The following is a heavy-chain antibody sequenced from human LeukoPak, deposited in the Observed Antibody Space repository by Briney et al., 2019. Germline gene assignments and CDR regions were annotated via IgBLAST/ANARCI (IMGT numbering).Heavy chain of an antibody. CDR3: ARRINWGTRNDAFDI. D-gene: IGHD7-27*01. Sequence: NHGESLKISCKGSGYSFTSYWIGWVRQMPGKGLEWMGIIYPGDSDTRYSPSFQGQVTISADKSISTAYLQWSSLKASDTAMYYCARRINWGTRNDAFDIWGQGTMVTVSS. CDR2: IYPGDSDT. V-gene: IGHV5-51*01. CDR1: GYSFTSYW. J-gene: IGHJ3*02.